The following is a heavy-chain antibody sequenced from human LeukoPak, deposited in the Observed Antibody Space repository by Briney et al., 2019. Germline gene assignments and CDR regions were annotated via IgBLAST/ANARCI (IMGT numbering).Heavy chain of an antibody. J-gene: IGHJ5*02. CDR2: ISYDGSNK. CDR1: GFTFSSYG. CDR3: AKVTGGSRP. D-gene: IGHD1-26*01. Sequence: QAGGSLRLSCAASGFTFSSYGMHWVRQAPGKGLEWVAVISYDGSNKYYADSVKGRFTISRDNSKNTLYLQMNSLRAEDTAVYYCAKVTGGSRPWDQGTLVTVSS. V-gene: IGHV3-30*18.